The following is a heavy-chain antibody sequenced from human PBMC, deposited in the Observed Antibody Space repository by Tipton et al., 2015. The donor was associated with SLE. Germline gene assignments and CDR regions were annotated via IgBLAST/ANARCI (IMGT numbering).Heavy chain of an antibody. CDR2: IYYSGST. V-gene: IGHV4-59*11. Sequence: TLSLTCTVSGGSISSHYWSWIRQPPGKGLEWIGYIYYSGSTNYNPSLKSRVTISVDTSKNQFSLKLSSVTAADTAVYYCASTDSSGLDYWGQGTLVTVSS. CDR1: GGSISSHY. CDR3: ASTDSSGLDY. J-gene: IGHJ4*02. D-gene: IGHD6-19*01.